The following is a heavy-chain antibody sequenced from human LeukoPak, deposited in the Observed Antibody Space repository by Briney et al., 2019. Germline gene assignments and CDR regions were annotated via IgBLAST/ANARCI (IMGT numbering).Heavy chain of an antibody. Sequence: PSETLSLTCTVSGGSIISSYFWSCIRQPAGKGLEGIGRIYNTGSTDFTPSLKSRVTISVDTSNNQFSLKLSSVTAADTAVYYCAKYASGSLVLWGQGTLVTVSS. CDR3: AKYASGSLVL. CDR1: GGSIISSYF. CDR2: IYNTGST. V-gene: IGHV4-4*07. D-gene: IGHD3-10*01. J-gene: IGHJ4*02.